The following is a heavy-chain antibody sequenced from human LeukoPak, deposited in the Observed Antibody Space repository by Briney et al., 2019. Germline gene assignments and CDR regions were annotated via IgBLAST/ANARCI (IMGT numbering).Heavy chain of an antibody. CDR3: AKRTEAYFDY. D-gene: IGHD3/OR15-3a*01. CDR2: LGGSGIST. J-gene: IGHJ4*02. V-gene: IGHV3-23*01. CDR1: GFTFSTTA. Sequence: PGSSLRLSCAAPGFTFSTTALSWFRRAPGKGLDWISALGGSGISTYYADSGKGRFTISRDNSTHTLYLQMTTLRAEDTPVNNMAKRTEAYFDYWGQGTLVTVS.